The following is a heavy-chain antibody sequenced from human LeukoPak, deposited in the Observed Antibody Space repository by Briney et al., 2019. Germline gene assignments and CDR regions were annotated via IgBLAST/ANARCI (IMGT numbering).Heavy chain of an antibody. CDR2: IWYDGSNK. J-gene: IGHJ4*02. D-gene: IGHD2-2*01. CDR3: ARATQKHCSSTSCSFDY. V-gene: IGHV3-33*01. Sequence: GGSLRLSCAASGFTFSSYGMHWVRQAPGKGLEWVAVIWYDGSNKYYADSVKGRFTISRDNSKNTLYLQMNSLRAEDTAVYYCARATQKHCSSTSCSFDYWGQGTLVTVSS. CDR1: GFTFSSYG.